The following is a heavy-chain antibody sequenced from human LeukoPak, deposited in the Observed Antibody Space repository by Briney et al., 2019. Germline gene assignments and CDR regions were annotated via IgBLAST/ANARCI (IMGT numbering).Heavy chain of an antibody. CDR1: GYTFTGYY. CDR3: ARDFWNEDTYFDY. CDR2: INPNSGGT. Sequence: GASVKVSCKASGYTFTGYYMHWVRQAPGQGLEWMGWINPNSGGTNYAQKFQGRVTMTRDTSISTAYMELSRLRSDDTAVYYCARDFWNEDTYFDYWGQGTLVTVPS. J-gene: IGHJ4*02. V-gene: IGHV1-2*02. D-gene: IGHD1-1*01.